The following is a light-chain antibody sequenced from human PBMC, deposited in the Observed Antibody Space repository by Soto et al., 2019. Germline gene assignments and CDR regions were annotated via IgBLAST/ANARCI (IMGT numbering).Light chain of an antibody. J-gene: IGLJ2*01. Sequence: QSALTQPASVSGSPGQSITISCTGTSSDVGGYNYVSWYQQHPGKAPKLMIYEVSNRPSGVSNRFSGSKSGNTASLTISGLQAEDEADYCCRSYTSSSTRVVFGGGTKLTV. CDR3: RSYTSSSTRVV. V-gene: IGLV2-14*01. CDR1: SSDVGGYNY. CDR2: EVS.